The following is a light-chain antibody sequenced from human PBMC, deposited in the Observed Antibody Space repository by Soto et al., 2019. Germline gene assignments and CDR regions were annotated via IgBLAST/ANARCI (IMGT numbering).Light chain of an antibody. CDR3: QQYDSPPRT. CDR1: QSISSTY. CDR2: GAS. J-gene: IGKJ1*01. Sequence: EIVLTQSPGTLSLSPGKRVTLSCRASQSISSTYLAWYQQKPGQAPRLLSYGASSRATGTPDRVSGSGSGTDFTLTISRLEPEDFAVYYCQQYDSPPRTFGQGTKVEVQ. V-gene: IGKV3-20*01.